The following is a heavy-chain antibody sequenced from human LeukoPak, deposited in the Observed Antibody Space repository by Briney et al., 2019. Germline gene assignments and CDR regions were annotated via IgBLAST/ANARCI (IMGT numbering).Heavy chain of an antibody. V-gene: IGHV4-39*01. CDR1: GGSISSSSYY. Sequence: SETLSLTCTVSGGSISSSSYYWGWIRQPPGKGLEWIGSIYYSGSTYYNPSLKSRVTISVDTSKNQFSLKPSSVTAADTAVYYCARRHITMVRGVIIDGPDYWGQGTLVTVSS. CDR3: ARRHITMVRGVIIDGPDY. CDR2: IYYSGST. J-gene: IGHJ4*02. D-gene: IGHD3-10*01.